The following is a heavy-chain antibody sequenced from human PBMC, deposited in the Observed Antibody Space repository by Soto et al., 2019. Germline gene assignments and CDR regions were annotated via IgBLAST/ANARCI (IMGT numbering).Heavy chain of an antibody. CDR1: GGSISNINYH. Sequence: ETLSLTCSVSGGSISNINYHWGWIRQPPGKGLEWIGSIYYRGNVYYNPSLRSRITISVDTSKNQFSLDLSSVTAADTAVYFCARLREGSPADFWGQGTLVTVSS. J-gene: IGHJ4*02. V-gene: IGHV4-39*01. D-gene: IGHD1-26*01. CDR2: IYYRGNV. CDR3: ARLREGSPADF.